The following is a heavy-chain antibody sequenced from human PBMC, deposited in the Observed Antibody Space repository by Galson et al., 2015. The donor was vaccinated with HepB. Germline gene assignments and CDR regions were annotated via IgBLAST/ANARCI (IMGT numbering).Heavy chain of an antibody. CDR3: TRVRHLARGMDV. D-gene: IGHD5-12*01. Sequence: CAISGDSVSTNIVAWNWIRQSPSRGLEWLGRTHYRSKWYNDYAVSVQSRITINPDTSRNQFSLQLNSVTPKDTGVYYCTRVRHLARGMDVWGQGTTVTVSS. CDR2: THYRSKWYN. V-gene: IGHV6-1*01. CDR1: GDSVSTNIVA. J-gene: IGHJ6*02.